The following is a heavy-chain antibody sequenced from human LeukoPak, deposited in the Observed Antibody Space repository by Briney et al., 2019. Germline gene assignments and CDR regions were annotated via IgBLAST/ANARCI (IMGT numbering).Heavy chain of an antibody. Sequence: PSETLSLTCTVSGGSISNYYWSWIRQPPGKGLECIGYIYYSGSTNYNPSLKSRVTISVDTSKNQFSLKLSSVTATGTAVYYCASGDILTGYFLGWGQGTLVTVSS. CDR2: IYYSGST. CDR1: GGSISNYY. D-gene: IGHD3-9*01. V-gene: IGHV4-59*08. J-gene: IGHJ4*02. CDR3: ASGDILTGYFLG.